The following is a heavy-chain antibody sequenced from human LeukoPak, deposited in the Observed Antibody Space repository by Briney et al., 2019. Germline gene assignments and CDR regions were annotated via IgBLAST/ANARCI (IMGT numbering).Heavy chain of an antibody. CDR1: GYAFSRHG. Sequence: GGSLRLSCAAAGYAFSRHGLTWVRQVPGKGLEWVATINGAGDNTVYAETVKGRFTVSRDNSKNMLYLQMNTLRAEDTAIYYCAKVSVCFGCYFDYWGQGALVTVSS. D-gene: IGHD3-16*01. CDR2: INGAGDNT. J-gene: IGHJ4*02. CDR3: AKVSVCFGCYFDY. V-gene: IGHV3-23*01.